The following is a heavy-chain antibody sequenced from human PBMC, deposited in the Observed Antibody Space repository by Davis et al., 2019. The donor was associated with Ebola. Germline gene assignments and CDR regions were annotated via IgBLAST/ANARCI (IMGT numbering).Heavy chain of an antibody. V-gene: IGHV3-48*03. CDR1: GFTLSSYE. D-gene: IGHD3-9*01. Sequence: GESLKISCAASGFTLSSYEMNWLRQAPGKGLEWVSYISSSGSTIYYADSVKGRFTISRDNAKNSLYLQMNSLRAEDTALYYCAKGVRYFDWLKAYYGMDVWGQGTTVTVSS. CDR2: ISSSGSTI. CDR3: AKGVRYFDWLKAYYGMDV. J-gene: IGHJ6*02.